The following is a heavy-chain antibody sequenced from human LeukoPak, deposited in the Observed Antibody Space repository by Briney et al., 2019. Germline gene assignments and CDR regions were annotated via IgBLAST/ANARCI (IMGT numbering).Heavy chain of an antibody. CDR3: ARVLYLAVAGTVRAFDI. V-gene: IGHV4-4*02. CDR1: GASIRSNNW. CDR2: ICHSGST. Sequence: SETLSLTCAVSGASIRSNNWWTWVRQPPGKGLEWIGEICHSGSTTYNPSLKSRVTISVDKSKNELSLKMTSVTAADTAVYYCARVLYLAVAGTVRAFDIWGQGTMVTVSS. D-gene: IGHD6-19*01. J-gene: IGHJ3*02.